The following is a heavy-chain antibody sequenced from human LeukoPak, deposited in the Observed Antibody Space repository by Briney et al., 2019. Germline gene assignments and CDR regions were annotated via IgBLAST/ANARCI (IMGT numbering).Heavy chain of an antibody. V-gene: IGHV4-59*08. CDR3: ARQGGSWPAFERAFDI. CDR1: GGSFSTYY. Sequence: PSETLSLTCTVSGGSFSTYYWTWFRQPPGKGLQWIGNIYYSGSTDYNPSLKSRVTMSVDTSKNQFSLKLNSVTTADTALYYCARQGGSWPAFERAFDIWGQGTMVTVSS. CDR2: IYYSGST. D-gene: IGHD3-3*02. J-gene: IGHJ3*02.